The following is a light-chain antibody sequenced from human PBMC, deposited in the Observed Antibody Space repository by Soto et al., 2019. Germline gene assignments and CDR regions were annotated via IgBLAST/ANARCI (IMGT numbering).Light chain of an antibody. Sequence: LNLSPSCLSASVGGRVTLACRASQVISSYLAWYQQKPGKAPKLLIYAASTLQSGVPSRFSGSRSGTEFTLTISSLQPEDFATYYCQQLNSYPITFGQGRLPAVK. CDR2: AAS. J-gene: IGKJ5*01. V-gene: IGKV1-9*01. CDR1: QVISSY. CDR3: QQLNSYPIT.